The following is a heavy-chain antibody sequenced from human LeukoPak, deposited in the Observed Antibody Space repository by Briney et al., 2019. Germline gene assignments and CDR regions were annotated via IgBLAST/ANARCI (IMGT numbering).Heavy chain of an antibody. CDR1: GLTFSTYA. Sequence: PGGSLRLSCAASGLTFSTYAMTWVRQAPGKGLEWVSYISSSGSTIYYADSVKGRFTISRDNAKNSLYLQMNSLRAEDTAVYYCARVAGELDLYYYYYYYMDVWGKGTTVTVSS. D-gene: IGHD6-13*01. J-gene: IGHJ6*03. CDR2: ISSSGSTI. V-gene: IGHV3-48*04. CDR3: ARVAGELDLYYYYYYYMDV.